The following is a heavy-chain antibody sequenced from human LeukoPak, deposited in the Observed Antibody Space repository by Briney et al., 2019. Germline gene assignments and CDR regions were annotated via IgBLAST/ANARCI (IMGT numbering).Heavy chain of an antibody. CDR1: GFTVSSNY. Sequence: GGSLRLSCAASGFTVSSNYMTWVRQAPGKGLEWVSIIYSGDSTYYADSVKGRFTISRDNSKNTLYLQMYSLRAEDTAVYYCARSGFGVLYYYGMDVWGQGTTVTVSS. J-gene: IGHJ6*02. CDR2: IYSGDST. V-gene: IGHV3-66*01. D-gene: IGHD3-10*01. CDR3: ARSGFGVLYYYGMDV.